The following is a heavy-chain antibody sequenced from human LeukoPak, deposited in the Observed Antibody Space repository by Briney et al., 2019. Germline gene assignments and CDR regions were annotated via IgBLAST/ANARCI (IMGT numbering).Heavy chain of an antibody. V-gene: IGHV4-4*09. D-gene: IGHD2-15*01. CDR3: ARLPPGGGSYPRFDP. J-gene: IGHJ5*02. Sequence: SETLSLTCTVSGGSISSYYWSWIRQPPGKGLEWTGYTYTSGSTNYNPSLKSRVTISVDTSKNQFSLKLSSVTAADTAVYYCARLPPGGGSYPRFDPWGQGTLVTVSS. CDR1: GGSISSYY. CDR2: TYTSGST.